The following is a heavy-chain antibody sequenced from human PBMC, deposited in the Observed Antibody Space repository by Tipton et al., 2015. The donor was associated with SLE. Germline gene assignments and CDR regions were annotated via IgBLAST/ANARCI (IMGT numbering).Heavy chain of an antibody. V-gene: IGHV4-31*03. CDR1: GDSISKSGYF. CDR2: IYYSGST. CDR3: ARGPFYFDTTSYFVA. Sequence: TLSLTCSVSGDSISKSGYFFSWFRHHPGTGLGWIGFIYYSGSTHYNPSLKKRVTVALDTPQNHFSLHLTSVTATDSAVYYCARGPFYFDTTSYFVAWGPGALVTVSS. D-gene: IGHD3-22*01. J-gene: IGHJ5*02.